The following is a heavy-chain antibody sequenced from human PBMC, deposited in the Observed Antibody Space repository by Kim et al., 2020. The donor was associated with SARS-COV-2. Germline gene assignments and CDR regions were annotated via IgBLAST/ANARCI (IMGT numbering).Heavy chain of an antibody. V-gene: IGHV4-39*01. Sequence: SETLSLTCTVSGGSISSSSYYWGWIRQPPGKGLEWIGSIYYSGSTYYNPSLKSRVTISVDTSKNQFSLKLSSVTAADTAVYYCARYITTLWFGGTWVNDYGMDVWGQGTTVTVSS. J-gene: IGHJ6*02. CDR3: ARYITTLWFGGTWVNDYGMDV. D-gene: IGHD3-10*01. CDR2: IYYSGST. CDR1: GGSISSSSYY.